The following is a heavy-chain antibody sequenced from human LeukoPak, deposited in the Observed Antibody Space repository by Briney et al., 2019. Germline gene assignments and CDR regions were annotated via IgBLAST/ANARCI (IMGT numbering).Heavy chain of an antibody. D-gene: IGHD1-26*01. J-gene: IGHJ4*02. CDR1: GFTFSSYA. CDR3: ARDEGGGGYYGGGERGYSDY. Sequence: GGSLRLSCAASGFTFSSYAVPWVRQAPGKGLEWVALISYDGSNKYYADSVKGRFTISRDNSKNTVYLQMNSLTVEDTAVYYCARDEGGGGYYGGGERGYSDYWGQGTLVTVSS. V-gene: IGHV3-30-3*01. CDR2: ISYDGSNK.